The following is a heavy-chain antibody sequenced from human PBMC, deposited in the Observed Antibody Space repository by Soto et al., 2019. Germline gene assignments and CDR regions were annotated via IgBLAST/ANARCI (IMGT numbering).Heavy chain of an antibody. D-gene: IGHD1-26*01. CDR2: IIPIFGTA. V-gene: IGHV1-69*06. CDR3: ARMGSYPDYFDY. CDR1: GGTFSSYA. J-gene: IGHJ4*02. Sequence: SVKVSCKASGGTFSSYAISWVRQAPGQGLEWMGGIIPIFGTANYAQKFQGRVTITADKSTSTAYMELSSLRSEDTAVYYCARMGSYPDYFDYWGQGTLVTVSS.